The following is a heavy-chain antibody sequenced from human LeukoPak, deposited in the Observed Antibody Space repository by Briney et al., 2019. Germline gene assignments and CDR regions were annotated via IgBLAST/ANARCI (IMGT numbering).Heavy chain of an antibody. D-gene: IGHD3-10*01. CDR1: GGSFSGYY. V-gene: IGHV4-34*01. J-gene: IGHJ4*02. CDR2: MKHSGST. Sequence: PSETLSLTCAVYGGSFSGYYWSWIRQPPGKGLEWIGEMKHSGSTNYNPSLKSRVTISVDTSKNQLSLQLSSVPATDTAVYYRARLVPSITMVPGVSDYWGQGTLVTVSS. CDR3: ARLVPSITMVPGVSDY.